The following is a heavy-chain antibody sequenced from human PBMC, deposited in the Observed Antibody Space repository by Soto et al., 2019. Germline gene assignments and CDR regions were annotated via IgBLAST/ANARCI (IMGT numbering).Heavy chain of an antibody. J-gene: IGHJ3*02. CDR1: GFTFSSYS. D-gene: IGHD3-22*01. CDR2: ISSSSSTI. V-gene: IGHV3-48*04. Sequence: GGSLRLSCAASGFTFSSYSMNWVRQAPGKGLEWVSYISSSSSTIYYADSVKGRFTISRDNAKNSLYLQMNSLRAEDTAVYYYARDLGYYDSSGRRSAFDIWGQGTMVTGSS. CDR3: ARDLGYYDSSGRRSAFDI.